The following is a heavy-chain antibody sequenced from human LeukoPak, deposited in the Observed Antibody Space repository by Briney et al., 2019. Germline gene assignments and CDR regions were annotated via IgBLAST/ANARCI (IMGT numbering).Heavy chain of an antibody. CDR1: GFTFSSYA. J-gene: IGHJ4*02. V-gene: IGHV3-30-3*01. Sequence: GGSLRLSCAASGFTFSSYAMSWVRQAPGKGLEWVAVISYDGSNKYYADSVKGRFTISRDNSKNTLYLQMNSLRAEDTAVYYCAKDGGVKWLVLPFDYWGQGTLVTVSS. CDR3: AKDGGVKWLVLPFDY. D-gene: IGHD3-22*01. CDR2: ISYDGSNK.